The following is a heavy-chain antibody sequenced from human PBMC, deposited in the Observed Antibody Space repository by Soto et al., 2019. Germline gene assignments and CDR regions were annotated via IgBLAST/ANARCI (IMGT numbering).Heavy chain of an antibody. Sequence: GASVKVSCKASGGTFSSYAISWVRQAPGQGLEWMGGIIPVFGTADYAQKFRGRVTITADESTSTAYMELSSLRSEDTAVYYCARDLNYGMDVWGQGTTVTVSS. J-gene: IGHJ6*02. CDR1: GGTFSSYA. CDR2: IIPVFGTA. CDR3: ARDLNYGMDV. V-gene: IGHV1-69*13.